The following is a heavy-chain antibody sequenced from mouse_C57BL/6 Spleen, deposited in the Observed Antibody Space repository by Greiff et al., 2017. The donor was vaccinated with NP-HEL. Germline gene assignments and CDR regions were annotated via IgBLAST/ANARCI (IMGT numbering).Heavy chain of an antibody. V-gene: IGHV1-15*01. CDR2: IDPETGGT. J-gene: IGHJ3*01. Sequence: QVQLQQSGAELVRPGASVTLSCKASCYTFTDYEMHWVKQTPVHGLEWIGAIDPETGGTAYNQKFKGKAILTADKSSSTAYMELRSLTSEDSAVYYCTRYHSNYEAWFAYWGQGTLVTVSA. CDR3: TRYHSNYEAWFAY. CDR1: CYTFTDYE. D-gene: IGHD2-5*01.